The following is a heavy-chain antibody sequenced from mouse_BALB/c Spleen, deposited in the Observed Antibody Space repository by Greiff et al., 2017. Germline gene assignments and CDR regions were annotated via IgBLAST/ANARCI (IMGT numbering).Heavy chain of an antibody. D-gene: IGHD2-14*01. Sequence: VMLVESGPGLVAPSQSLSITCTVSGFSLTSYGVSWVRQPPGKGLEWLGVIWAGGSTNYNSALMSRLSISKDNSKSQVFLKMNSLQTDDTAMYYWAREDYRYLFAYWGQGTLATVSA. V-gene: IGHV2-9*02. CDR1: GFSLTSYG. CDR2: IWAGGST. J-gene: IGHJ3*01. CDR3: AREDYRYLFAY.